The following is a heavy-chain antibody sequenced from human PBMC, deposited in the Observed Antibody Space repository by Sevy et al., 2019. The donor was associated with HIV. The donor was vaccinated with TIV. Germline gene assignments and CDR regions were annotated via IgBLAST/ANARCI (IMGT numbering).Heavy chain of an antibody. D-gene: IGHD3-9*01. V-gene: IGHV4-34*01. CDR3: ARDGGDYDILTGYSPRYGMDV. CDR2: INHSGST. J-gene: IGHJ6*02. CDR1: GGSFSGYF. Sequence: SETLSLTCVVSGGSFSGYFWSWIRQPPGKGLEWIGEINHSGSTNYNPSLKGRVTISVDTSKNQFSLKLSSVTAADTAVYYCARDGGDYDILTGYSPRYGMDVWGQGTTVTVSS.